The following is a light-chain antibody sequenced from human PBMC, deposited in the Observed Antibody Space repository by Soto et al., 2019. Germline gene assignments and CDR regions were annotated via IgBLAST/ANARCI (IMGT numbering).Light chain of an antibody. Sequence: EIVLTQSPGTLSLSPGERATLSCRASQSVSSSHLAWYQQKPGQAPRLLIYGASSRASGVPVRCSGSASWTDFTLTISRLETDDFSVYYCQQYGMLYAFGQGTKLEIK. CDR3: QQYGMLYA. V-gene: IGKV3-20*01. CDR1: QSVSSSH. CDR2: GAS. J-gene: IGKJ2*01.